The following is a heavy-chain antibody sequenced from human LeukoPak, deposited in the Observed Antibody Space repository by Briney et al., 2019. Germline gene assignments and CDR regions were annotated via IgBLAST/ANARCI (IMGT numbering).Heavy chain of an antibody. CDR3: AKGDSSGYYTYFQH. CDR1: GFTFNNYG. J-gene: IGHJ1*01. CDR2: IRYDGSNK. V-gene: IGHV3-30*02. Sequence: PGGSLRLSCAASGFTFNNYGMHWVRQAPGKGLEWVAFIRYDGSNKYYADSVKGRFTISRDNSKNTLYLQMNSLRAEDTAVYYCAKGDSSGYYTYFQHWGQGTLVTVSS. D-gene: IGHD3-22*01.